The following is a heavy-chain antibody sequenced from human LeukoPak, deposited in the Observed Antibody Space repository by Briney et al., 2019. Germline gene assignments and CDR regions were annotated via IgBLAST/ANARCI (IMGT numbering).Heavy chain of an antibody. V-gene: IGHV3-23*01. CDR1: GFTGAGFTFSHYA. CDR3: TKDGTNGSGSMFCFES. J-gene: IGHJ4*02. D-gene: IGHD3-10*01. Sequence: QPGGTLRLPCAGSGFTGAGFTFSHYAMSWVRQAPGTGLEWVSAISGSGGSTYYADSVKGRFTISRDTSKHKLYLQMNSMRAEATAVYYRTKDGTNGSGSMFCFESWGQGTLVTVSS. CDR2: ISGSGGST.